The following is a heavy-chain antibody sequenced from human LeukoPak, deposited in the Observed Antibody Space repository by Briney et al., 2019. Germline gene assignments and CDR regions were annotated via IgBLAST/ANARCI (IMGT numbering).Heavy chain of an antibody. D-gene: IGHD6-13*01. J-gene: IGHJ6*03. V-gene: IGHV4-4*07. Sequence: PSETLSLTCTVSGGSISSYYWSWIRQPAGKGLEWIGRIYTSGSTNYNPSLKSRVTMSVDTSKNQFSLKLSSVTAADTAVYYCARSLIVAAHHPGMDVWGKGTTVTVSS. CDR3: ARSLIVAAHHPGMDV. CDR1: GGSISSYY. CDR2: IYTSGST.